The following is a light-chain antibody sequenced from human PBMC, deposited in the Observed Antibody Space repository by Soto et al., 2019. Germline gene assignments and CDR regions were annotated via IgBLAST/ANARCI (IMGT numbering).Light chain of an antibody. CDR1: SSDIGAYNY. J-gene: IGLJ1*01. V-gene: IGLV2-14*01. Sequence: QSALTQPASVSGSPGQSITISCTGTSSDIGAYNYVSWYQQHPGKAPKLMIYDVSSRPSGVSNRFSGSKSGNTASLTISGLQAEDEADYYCSSYTSSSTYVFGPGTKLTVL. CDR3: SSYTSSSTYV. CDR2: DVS.